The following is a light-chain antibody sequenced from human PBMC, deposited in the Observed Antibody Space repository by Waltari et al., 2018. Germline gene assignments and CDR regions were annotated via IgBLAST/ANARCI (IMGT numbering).Light chain of an antibody. CDR3: MQGAHWPRT. J-gene: IGKJ1*01. Sequence: EVVMTQSPISLPVTLGQPASNYCRASQSLLNRGGNTFLNWFQQRPGQSPRRLIYQVSNRDSGVPDRFSGSGSGTDFTLGISRVEAEDVGVYYCMQGAHWPRTFGQGTKVEIK. CDR1: QSLLNRGGNTF. CDR2: QVS. V-gene: IGKV2-30*01.